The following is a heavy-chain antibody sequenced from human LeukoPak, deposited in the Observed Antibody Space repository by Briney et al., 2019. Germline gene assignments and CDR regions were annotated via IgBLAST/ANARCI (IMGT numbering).Heavy chain of an antibody. V-gene: IGHV3-23*01. Sequence: GGSLRLSCAASGFTLNTYAMNWVRQAPGKGLEWVSVISVSGSSTYYADSVKGRFTISRDHSKNTLYLQMNSLRAEDTAVYYCAKSDYYGSRNRWYFDVWGRGTLVTVSS. CDR1: GFTLNTYA. J-gene: IGHJ2*01. CDR2: ISVSGSST. CDR3: AKSDYYGSRNRWYFDV. D-gene: IGHD3-10*01.